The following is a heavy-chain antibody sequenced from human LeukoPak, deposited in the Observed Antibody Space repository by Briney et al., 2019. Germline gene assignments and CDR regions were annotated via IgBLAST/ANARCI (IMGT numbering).Heavy chain of an antibody. CDR3: AKGAGGFSYYNWFDP. CDR2: IYYSGTT. J-gene: IGHJ5*02. Sequence: SETLSLTCTVSGGSISSSPYYWGWIRQPPGKGLEWIGGIYYSGTTHYNPSLESRVTISVDTSKNQFSLKLASVTAADTAIYYCAKGAGGFSYYNWFDPWGQGTLVTVSS. V-gene: IGHV4-39*07. D-gene: IGHD5-18*01. CDR1: GGSISSSPYY.